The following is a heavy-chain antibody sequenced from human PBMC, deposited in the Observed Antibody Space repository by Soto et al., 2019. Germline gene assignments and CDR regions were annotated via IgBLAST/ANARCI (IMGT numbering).Heavy chain of an antibody. Sequence: GASVKVSCKASGGGNLRDYRTTWVRRAPGQGLEWMGGIIPKLGSANYAQNFQGRVTITADESTNTVYMELRSLRSDDTAVYYCAKSRTIFGVVFDYWGQGTLVTVSS. CDR2: IIPKLGSA. V-gene: IGHV1-69*13. CDR3: AKSRTIFGVVFDY. D-gene: IGHD3-3*01. J-gene: IGHJ4*02. CDR1: GGGNLRDYR.